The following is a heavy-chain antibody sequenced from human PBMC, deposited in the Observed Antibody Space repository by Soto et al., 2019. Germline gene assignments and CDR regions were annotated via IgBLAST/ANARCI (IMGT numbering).Heavy chain of an antibody. CDR1: GYSFTSYW. J-gene: IGHJ6*02. CDR3: ARLADTAMGNYYYGMDV. Sequence: GESLKISCKGSGYSFTSYWIGWVRQMPGKGLEWMGIIYPGDSDTRYSPSFQGQVTISADKSISTAYLQWSSLKASDTAMYYCARLADTAMGNYYYGMDVWGQGTTVTVSS. CDR2: IYPGDSDT. D-gene: IGHD5-18*01. V-gene: IGHV5-51*01.